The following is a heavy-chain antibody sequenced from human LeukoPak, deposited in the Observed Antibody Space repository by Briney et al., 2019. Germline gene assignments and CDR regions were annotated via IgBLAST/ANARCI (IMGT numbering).Heavy chain of an antibody. V-gene: IGHV1-2*02. CDR3: ARLASYYYGSEPLGWFDP. J-gene: IGHJ5*02. CDR2: INPNSGGA. D-gene: IGHD3-10*01. CDR1: GYTFTGYY. Sequence: ASVKVSCKASGYTFTGYYMHWVRQAPGQGLEWMGWINPNSGGANYAQKFQGGVTMTRDTSISTAYMELSRLRSDDTAVYYCARLASYYYGSEPLGWFDPWGQGTLVTVSS.